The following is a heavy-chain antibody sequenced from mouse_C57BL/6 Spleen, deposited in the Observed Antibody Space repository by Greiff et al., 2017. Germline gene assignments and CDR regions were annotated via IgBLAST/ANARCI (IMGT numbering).Heavy chain of an antibody. Sequence: QVHVKQPGAELVKPGASVKLSCKASGYTFTSYWMHWVKQRPGQGLEWIGMIHPNSGSTNYNEKFKSKATLTVDKSSSTAYMQLSSLTSEDSAVYYCARSWDYDGVFAYWGQGTLVTVSA. V-gene: IGHV1-64*01. CDR3: ARSWDYDGVFAY. CDR1: GYTFTSYW. D-gene: IGHD2-4*01. J-gene: IGHJ3*01. CDR2: IHPNSGST.